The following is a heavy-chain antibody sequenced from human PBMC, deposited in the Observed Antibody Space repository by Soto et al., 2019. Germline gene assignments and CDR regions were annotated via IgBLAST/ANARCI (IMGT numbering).Heavy chain of an antibody. V-gene: IGHV3-48*03. D-gene: IGHD3-3*01. CDR1: GFSFSSYE. Sequence: LRLSCAASGFSFSSYEMNYVRQAPGKGLEWVSYISSSGTTIYYAGSVKGRFTISRDNAKNSLYLQMNSLRAEDTAVYYCASMIFGVVNDYSYYGMDVWGQGTTVTVSS. CDR3: ASMIFGVVNDYSYYGMDV. CDR2: ISSSGTTI. J-gene: IGHJ6*02.